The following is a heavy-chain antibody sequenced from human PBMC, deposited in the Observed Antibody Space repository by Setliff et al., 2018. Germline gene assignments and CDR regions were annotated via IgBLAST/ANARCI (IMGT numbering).Heavy chain of an antibody. J-gene: IGHJ6*03. CDR3: ARVPLPLDIVVVVAATPCEYYYYMDV. D-gene: IGHD2-15*01. Sequence: ASVKVSCKASGYTITNYGISWVRQAPGQALEWMGWISAYNGSTNYAQKLQGRVTMTTDTSTSTAYMELRSLRSDDTAVYYCARVPLPLDIVVVVAATPCEYYYYMDVWGKGTTVTVSS. V-gene: IGHV1-18*01. CDR2: ISAYNGST. CDR1: GYTITNYG.